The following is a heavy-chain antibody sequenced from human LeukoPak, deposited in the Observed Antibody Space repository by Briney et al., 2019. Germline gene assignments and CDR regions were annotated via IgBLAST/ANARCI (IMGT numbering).Heavy chain of an antibody. J-gene: IGHJ4*02. V-gene: IGHV1-18*01. CDR3: ASIGRGELWSPFDY. CDR1: GYTFTSYG. D-gene: IGHD5-18*01. CDR2: ISAYNGNT. Sequence: ASVKVSCKASGYTFTSYGISWVRQAPGQGLEWMGWISAYNGNTNYAQKLQGRVTMTTDTSTSTAYMELRSLRSDDTAVYYCASIGRGELWSPFDYWGEGTLVTVSS.